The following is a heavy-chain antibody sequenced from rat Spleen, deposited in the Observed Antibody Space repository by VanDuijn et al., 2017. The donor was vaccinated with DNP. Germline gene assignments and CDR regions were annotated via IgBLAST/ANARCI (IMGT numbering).Heavy chain of an antibody. D-gene: IGHD1-7*01. CDR3: ARWTRYFDY. CDR2: INYSGYT. Sequence: EVQLQESGPGLVKPSQSLSLTCSVTDYSITSNYWGWIRRFPGNKVEWIGHINYSGYTSYNPSLKSRISITRDTSKNHFFLHLNSVTTEDTATYYCARWTRYFDYWGQGAMVTVSS. CDR1: DYSITSNY. J-gene: IGHJ2*01. V-gene: IGHV3-1*01.